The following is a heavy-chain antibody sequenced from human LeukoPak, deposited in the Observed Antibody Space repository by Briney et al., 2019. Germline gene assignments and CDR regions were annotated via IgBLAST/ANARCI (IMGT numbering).Heavy chain of an antibody. J-gene: IGHJ4*02. CDR2: ISYDGSNK. CDR1: GFTFSSYA. CDR3: ARDYMVRGVIGYYFDY. Sequence: GGSLRLSCAASGFTFSSYAMHWVRQAPGKGLEWVAVISYDGSNKYYADSVKGRFTISRDNSKNTLYLQMNSLRAEDTALYYCARDYMVRGVIGYYFDYWGQGTLVTVSS. D-gene: IGHD3-10*01. V-gene: IGHV3-30*04.